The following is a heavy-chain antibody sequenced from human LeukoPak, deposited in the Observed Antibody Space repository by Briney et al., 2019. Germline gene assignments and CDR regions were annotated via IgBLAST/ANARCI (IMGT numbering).Heavy chain of an antibody. CDR1: GFTFSSYG. J-gene: IGHJ5*02. V-gene: IGHV3-7*01. CDR3: ARDIGPCWFDP. Sequence: GRSLRLSCAASGFTFSSYGMHWVRQAPGKGLEWVANIKQDGSEKYYVDSVKGRFTISRDNAKNSLYLQMNSLRAEDTAVYYCARDIGPCWFDPWGQGTLVTVSS. CDR2: IKQDGSEK. D-gene: IGHD3-16*02.